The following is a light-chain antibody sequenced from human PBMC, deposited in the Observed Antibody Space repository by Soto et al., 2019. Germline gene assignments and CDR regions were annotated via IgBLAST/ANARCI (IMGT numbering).Light chain of an antibody. J-gene: IGKJ2*01. V-gene: IGKV1-33*01. CDR3: QQYDNLPSMST. CDR2: DAS. CDR1: QDISNY. Sequence: DIQMTQSPSSLSASVGDRVTITCQASQDISNYLNWYQQKPGKAPKLLIYDASNLETGVPSRFSGSGSGTDFTFTISSLQPEDIATYYCQQYDNLPSMSTFGQGTKLEIK.